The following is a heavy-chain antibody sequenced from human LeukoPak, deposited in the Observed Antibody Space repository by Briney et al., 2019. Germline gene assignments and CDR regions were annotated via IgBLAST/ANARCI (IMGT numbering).Heavy chain of an antibody. D-gene: IGHD6-13*01. CDR3: LRVGIAAAGTQGTADPFDY. J-gene: IGHJ4*02. V-gene: IGHV1-2*02. CDR2: INPNSGGT. Sequence: ASVKVSCKASGYTFTGYHMHWVRQAPGQGLEWMGWINPNSGGTNYAQKFQGRVTMTRDTSISTAYMELSRLRSDDTAVYYCLRVGIAAAGTQGTADPFDYWGQGTLVTVSS. CDR1: GYTFTGYH.